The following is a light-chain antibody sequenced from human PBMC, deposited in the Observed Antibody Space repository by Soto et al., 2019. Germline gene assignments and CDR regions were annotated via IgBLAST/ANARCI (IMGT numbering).Light chain of an antibody. V-gene: IGKV1D-12*01. CDR3: QQANSFPPR. CDR1: QGISSW. CDR2: GAS. Sequence: DIQMTQSPSSLSASVGDSVTITCRASQGISSWLAWYQQRPGRAPNLLIYGASILRSGVPSRFSATGSGTDFTLTISNLQPEDFATYYCQQANSFPPRFGQGTRLEIK. J-gene: IGKJ5*01.